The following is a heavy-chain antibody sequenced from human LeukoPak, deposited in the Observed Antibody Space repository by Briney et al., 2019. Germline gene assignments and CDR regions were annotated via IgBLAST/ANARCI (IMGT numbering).Heavy chain of an antibody. V-gene: IGHV4-39*01. CDR1: GGSISSSSYY. J-gene: IGHJ2*01. D-gene: IGHD3-9*01. Sequence: PSETLSLTCTVSGGSISSSSYYWGWIRQPPGKGLEWIGSIYYSGSTYYNPSLKSRVTISVDTSKNQFSLKLSSVTAADTAVYYCARSVREDYDILTGSLFDLWSRGTLVTVSS. CDR3: ARSVREDYDILTGSLFDL. CDR2: IYYSGST.